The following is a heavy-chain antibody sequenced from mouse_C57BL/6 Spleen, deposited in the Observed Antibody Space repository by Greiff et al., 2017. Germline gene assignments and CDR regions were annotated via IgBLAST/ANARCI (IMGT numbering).Heavy chain of an antibody. CDR3: TKIDITTVVADYWYFDV. Sequence: EVKLMESGAELVRPGASVKLSCTASGFNIKDYYMHWVKQRPEQGLEWIGRIDPEDGDTEYAPKFQGKATMTADTSSNTAYLQLSSLTSEDTAVYYCTKIDITTVVADYWYFDVWGTGTTVTVSS. D-gene: IGHD1-1*01. J-gene: IGHJ1*03. CDR1: GFNIKDYY. CDR2: IDPEDGDT. V-gene: IGHV14-1*01.